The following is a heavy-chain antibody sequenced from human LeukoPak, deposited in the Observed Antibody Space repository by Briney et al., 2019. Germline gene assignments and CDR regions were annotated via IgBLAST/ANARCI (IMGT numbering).Heavy chain of an antibody. D-gene: IGHD3-22*01. J-gene: IGHJ4*02. CDR3: AKGPALYYYDSSGYDY. Sequence: GGSLRLSCAASGFTFDDYAMHWVRQAPGKGLEWVSGISWNSGSIGYADSVKGRFTISRDNAKNSLYPQMNSLRAEDTALYYCAKGPALYYYDSSGYDYWGQGTLVTVSS. CDR1: GFTFDDYA. V-gene: IGHV3-9*01. CDR2: ISWNSGSI.